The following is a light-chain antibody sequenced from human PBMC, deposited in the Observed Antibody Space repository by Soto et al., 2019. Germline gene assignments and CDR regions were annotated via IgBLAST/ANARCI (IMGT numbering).Light chain of an antibody. J-gene: IGLJ1*01. CDR3: SAFTGTTYV. CDR1: SSDVGGNKY. V-gene: IGLV2-14*03. CDR2: DVS. Sequence: QSALTQAASLSGSPGQSITISCTGTSSDVGGNKYVSWYQHYPGKAPKLMICDVSNRPSGVSNRFSGSKSGNTASLTISGLQAEDEADYYCSAFTGTTYVFGTGTKVTVL.